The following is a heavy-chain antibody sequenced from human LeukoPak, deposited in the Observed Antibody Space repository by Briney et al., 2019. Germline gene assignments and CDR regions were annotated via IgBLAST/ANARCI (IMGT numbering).Heavy chain of an antibody. V-gene: IGHV4-31*03. CDR3: ATADWESFYFDS. Sequence: SETLSLTCTVSGGSVSRGGYYWNWIRQHPGKGLEWIGFTSYSEGTYYNPALMSRITISVDRSQNQFSLKMRDVTAADTAVYFCATADWESFYFDSWGQGALVAVSS. J-gene: IGHJ4*02. CDR2: TSYSEGT. D-gene: IGHD1-26*01. CDR1: GGSVSRGGYY.